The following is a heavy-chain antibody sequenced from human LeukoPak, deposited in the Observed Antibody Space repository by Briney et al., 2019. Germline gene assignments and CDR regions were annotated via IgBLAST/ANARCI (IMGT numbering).Heavy chain of an antibody. Sequence: ASVKVSCKVSGYTLTDLSMHWVRQTPGKGLEWMGGFDPEDAKTIYAQKFQGRITMTEDTSTDTAYMDLSSLTSEDTAVYYCATFFRSVATFTYYFDYWGQGTLVTVSS. V-gene: IGHV1-24*01. CDR1: GYTLTDLS. CDR2: FDPEDAKT. CDR3: ATFFRSVATFTYYFDY. D-gene: IGHD5-12*01. J-gene: IGHJ4*02.